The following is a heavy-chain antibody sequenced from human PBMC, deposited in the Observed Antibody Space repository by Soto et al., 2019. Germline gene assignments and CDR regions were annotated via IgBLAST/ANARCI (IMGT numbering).Heavy chain of an antibody. D-gene: IGHD3-10*01. CDR3: ARDGSGSENYRYHHSDV. CDR1: GFTLSSYD. CDR2: ISISGTYR. Sequence: GSLRLSCVVSGFTLSSYDMHWVRQAPGKGLEWVASISISGTYRHYAESVRGRFTISRDNARRSLFLQMNSLRAEDSAVYFCARDGSGSENYRYHHSDVWGKGTTDPVSS. J-gene: IGHJ6*04. V-gene: IGHV3-21*01.